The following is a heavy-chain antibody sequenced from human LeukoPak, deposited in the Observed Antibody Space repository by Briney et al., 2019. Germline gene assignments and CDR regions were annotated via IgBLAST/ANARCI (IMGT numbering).Heavy chain of an antibody. CDR3: ARFLDYGGYIGGFDP. Sequence: PSQTLCLTCTVSGGAIRSGGYPWSWIRQQPGKGLEWVGYIYNRGSTYYHPSLKSRVVISLDTSKNQFSLKLSSVPAADTAVYYCARFLDYGGYIGGFDPWGQGTLVTVSS. V-gene: IGHV4-31*03. CDR1: GGAIRSGGYP. J-gene: IGHJ5*02. CDR2: IYNRGST. D-gene: IGHD4-17*01.